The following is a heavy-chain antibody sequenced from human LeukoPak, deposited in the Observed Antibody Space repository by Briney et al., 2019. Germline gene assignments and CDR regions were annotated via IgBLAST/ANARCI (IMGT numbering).Heavy chain of an antibody. CDR3: AMHSGYSSGWYFSY. D-gene: IGHD6-19*01. CDR1: GGSISSDTW. CDR2: VYHSGTT. V-gene: IGHV4-4*02. Sequence: SGTLSLTCAVSGGSISSDTWWNWVRQPPGKGLEWIGEVYHSGTTNYNPSLKSRVTISVDTSKNQFSLKLSSVAAADTAVYYCAMHSGYSSGWYFSYWGQGTLVTVSS. J-gene: IGHJ4*02.